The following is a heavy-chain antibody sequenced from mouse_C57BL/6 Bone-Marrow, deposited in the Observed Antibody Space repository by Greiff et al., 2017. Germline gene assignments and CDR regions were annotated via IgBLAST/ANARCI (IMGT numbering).Heavy chain of an antibody. CDR1: GYAFSSYW. CDR3: ARSAYYSNYGFAY. J-gene: IGHJ3*01. Sequence: QVQLQQSGAELVKPGASVKISCKASGYAFSSYWMNWVKQRPGKGLEWIGQIYPGDGDTNYNGKFKGKATLTADKSSSTAYMQLSSLTSEDSAVXFCARSAYYSNYGFAYWGQGTLVTVSA. V-gene: IGHV1-80*01. CDR2: IYPGDGDT. D-gene: IGHD2-5*01.